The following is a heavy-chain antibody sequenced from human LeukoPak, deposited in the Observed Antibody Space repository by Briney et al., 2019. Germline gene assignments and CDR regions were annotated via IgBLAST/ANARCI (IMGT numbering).Heavy chain of an antibody. Sequence: SETLSLTCTVSGGSISSSSYYWGWIRQPPGKGLEWIGSIYYSGSTYYNPSLKSRVTISVDTSKNQFSLKLSSVTAADTAVYYCARAAPSVPAAIRTKGYFDYWGQGTLVTVSS. D-gene: IGHD2-2*02. CDR3: ARAAPSVPAAIRTKGYFDY. V-gene: IGHV4-39*07. CDR2: IYYSGST. CDR1: GGSISSSSYY. J-gene: IGHJ4*02.